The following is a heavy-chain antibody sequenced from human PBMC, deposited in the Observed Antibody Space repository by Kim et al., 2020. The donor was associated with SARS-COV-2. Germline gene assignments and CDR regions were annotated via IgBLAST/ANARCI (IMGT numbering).Heavy chain of an antibody. Sequence: SETLSLTCTISGGSTSNYYWSWIRQPPGKGLEWIGYIYYTGSTNYNPSLERRVTISLDTSETQFSLRLTSVTAADTAVYFCARGRSGSYHSPFDYWGQGTQVTVSS. J-gene: IGHJ4*02. V-gene: IGHV4-59*13. CDR1: GGSTSNYY. CDR2: IYYTGST. D-gene: IGHD1-26*01. CDR3: ARGRSGSYHSPFDY.